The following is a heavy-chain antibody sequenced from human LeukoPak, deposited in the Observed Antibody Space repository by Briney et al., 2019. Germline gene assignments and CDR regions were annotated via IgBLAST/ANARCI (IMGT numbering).Heavy chain of an antibody. J-gene: IGHJ4*02. D-gene: IGHD3-10*01. CDR1: GGTFSSYA. CDR3: ARGGALRGLFDY. V-gene: IGHV1-69*05. CDR2: IFPIFGTA. Sequence: SVKVSCKASGGTFSSYAISWVRQAPGQGLEWMGRIFPIFGTANYAQKFQGRVTMTRDTSTSTVYMELSSLRSEDTAVYYWARGGALRGLFDYWGQGTLVTVSA.